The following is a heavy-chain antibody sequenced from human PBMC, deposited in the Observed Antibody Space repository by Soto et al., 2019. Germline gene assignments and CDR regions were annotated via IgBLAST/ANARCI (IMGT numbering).Heavy chain of an antibody. Sequence: QPGGSLRLSCAASGFTFSSYGMHWVRQAPGKGLEWVAVISYDGSNKYYADSVKGRFTISRDNSKNTLYLQMNSLRAEDTAVYYCAKDHYYGSGSYYFDYWGQGTLVTVSS. CDR3: AKDHYYGSGSYYFDY. D-gene: IGHD3-10*01. V-gene: IGHV3-30*18. J-gene: IGHJ4*02. CDR2: ISYDGSNK. CDR1: GFTFSSYG.